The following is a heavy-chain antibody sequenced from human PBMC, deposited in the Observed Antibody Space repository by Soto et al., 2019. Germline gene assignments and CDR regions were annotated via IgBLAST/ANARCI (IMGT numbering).Heavy chain of an antibody. CDR3: ARDDCNGGSCDGGHYLDL. CDR1: DYIFLAYG. Sequence: QVQLVQSGPEVKKAGASVKVSCTAPTDYIFLAYGFDWVRQAPGQGLEWMGWISPKFGRTNYARTLQDRFTMTTDVSTNSVSMELRNLRSDDTAVYYCARDDCNGGSCDGGHYLDLWGRGTPISVSS. CDR2: ISPKFGRT. J-gene: IGHJ2*01. D-gene: IGHD2-15*01. V-gene: IGHV1-18*01.